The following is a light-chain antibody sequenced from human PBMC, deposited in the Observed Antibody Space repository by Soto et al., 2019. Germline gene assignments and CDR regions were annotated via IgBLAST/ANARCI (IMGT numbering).Light chain of an antibody. J-gene: IGLJ1*01. CDR3: QTWGTHYV. CDR1: SGHSSYA. V-gene: IGLV4-69*01. CDR2: LNSDGSH. Sequence: QAVVTQSPSASASLGASVKLTCTLSSGHSSYAIAWHQQQPEKGPRYLMKLNSDGSHSKGDGIPDRFSGSSSGGERYLTISSLQSEDEADYYCQTWGTHYVFGTGTKLTVL.